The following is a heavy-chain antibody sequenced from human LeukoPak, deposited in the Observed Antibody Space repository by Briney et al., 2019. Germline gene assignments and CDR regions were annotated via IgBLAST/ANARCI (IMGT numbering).Heavy chain of an antibody. V-gene: IGHV3-30-3*01. CDR3: ATRSRYSSPRYYMDV. CDR2: ISYDGSNK. J-gene: IGHJ6*03. CDR1: GFTFSSYA. D-gene: IGHD6-13*01. Sequence: GGSLRLSCAASGFTFSSYAVHWVRQAPGQGLEWVAFISYDGSNKYYADSVKGRFTISRDNSKNTLYLQMNSLRAEDTAVYYCATRSRYSSPRYYMDVWGKGTTVTVSS.